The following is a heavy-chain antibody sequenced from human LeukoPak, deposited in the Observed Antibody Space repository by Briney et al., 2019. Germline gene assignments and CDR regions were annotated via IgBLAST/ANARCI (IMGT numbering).Heavy chain of an antibody. CDR2: ISPGGSDT. D-gene: IGHD3-10*01. J-gene: IGHJ4*02. V-gene: IGHV5-51*03. Sequence: GEFQKICCKGSGYSFPSYWICGVRHMAGKGLEWMGFISPGGSDTKYSPSFRGQATISADKSISTAYLQWRSLKASDTAMYYCARNRGDNTFDYWGQGILVTVSS. CDR1: GYSFPSYW. CDR3: ARNRGDNTFDY.